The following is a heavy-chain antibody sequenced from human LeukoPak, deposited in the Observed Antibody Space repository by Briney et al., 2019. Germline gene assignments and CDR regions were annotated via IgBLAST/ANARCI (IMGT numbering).Heavy chain of an antibody. CDR1: GGSFSGYY. J-gene: IGHJ4*02. V-gene: IGHV4-34*01. CDR3: ARGRPSGTIDY. CDR2: INHSGST. Sequence: PSETLSLTCAVYGGSFSGYYWSWIRQPPGKGLEWIGEINHSGSTKYSPSLKSRVTVSVDTSKNQFSLNLSSVTAADTAVYYCARGRPSGTIDYWGQGTLVTVSS. D-gene: IGHD1-1*01.